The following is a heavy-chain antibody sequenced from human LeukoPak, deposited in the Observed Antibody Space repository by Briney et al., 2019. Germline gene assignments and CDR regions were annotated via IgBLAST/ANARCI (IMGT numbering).Heavy chain of an antibody. CDR3: ASMAVAPPHDAFDI. J-gene: IGHJ3*02. CDR2: ISAYNGNT. Sequence: ASVKVSCKASGYTFTSYGISWVRQAPGQGLEWMGWISAYNGNTNYAQKLQGRVTMTTDTSTSTAYMELRSLRSDDTAVYYCASMAVAPPHDAFDIWGQGTMVTVSS. CDR1: GYTFTSYG. V-gene: IGHV1-18*01. D-gene: IGHD6-19*01.